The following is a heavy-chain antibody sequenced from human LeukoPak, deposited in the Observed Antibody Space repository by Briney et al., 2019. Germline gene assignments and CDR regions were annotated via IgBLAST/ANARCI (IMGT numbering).Heavy chain of an antibody. J-gene: IGHJ4*02. CDR2: IIPIFGTA. CDR3: ARGPHWDPHFDY. CDR1: GGTFSSYA. Sequence: SVRVSCKASGGTFSSYAISWVRQAPGQGLEWMGGIIPIFGTANYAQKFQGRVTITADKSTSTAYMELSGLRSDDTAVYYCARGPHWDPHFDYWGQGTLVTVSS. D-gene: IGHD7-27*01. V-gene: IGHV1-69*06.